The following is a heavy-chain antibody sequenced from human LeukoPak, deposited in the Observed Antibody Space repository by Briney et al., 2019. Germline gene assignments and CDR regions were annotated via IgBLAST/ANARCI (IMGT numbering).Heavy chain of an antibody. Sequence: PGGSLRLSCAASGFTFSSYGMHWVRQAPGKGLEWVAVIWYDGSNKYYADSVKGRFTISRDNSKNTLYLQMNSLRAEDTAVYYCARGAKSRNCGGDCFSPGFDYWGQGTLVTVSS. CDR2: IWYDGSNK. D-gene: IGHD2-21*02. J-gene: IGHJ4*02. V-gene: IGHV3-33*01. CDR3: ARGAKSRNCGGDCFSPGFDY. CDR1: GFTFSSYG.